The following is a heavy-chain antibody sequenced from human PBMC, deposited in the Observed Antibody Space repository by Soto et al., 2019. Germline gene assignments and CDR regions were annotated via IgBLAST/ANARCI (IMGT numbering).Heavy chain of an antibody. CDR1: GFSFSNSA. CDR3: AKVPQWLLRYHDWCFDY. CDR2: ISGSGDIT. V-gene: IGHV3-23*01. J-gene: IGHJ4*02. Sequence: EVQLLESGGGLVQPGGSLRLSCAVSGFSFSNSAMTWVRQAPGKGLEWVSGISGSGDITSNTDSVKGRFAISRDTSKNVVYLQMRSLRAEDTAVYYCAKVPQWLLRYHDWCFDYWGQGTLVTVSS. D-gene: IGHD3-22*01.